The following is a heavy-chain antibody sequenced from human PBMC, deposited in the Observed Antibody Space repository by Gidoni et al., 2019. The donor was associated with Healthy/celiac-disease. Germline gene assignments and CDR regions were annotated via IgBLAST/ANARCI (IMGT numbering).Heavy chain of an antibody. CDR2: INHSGIT. V-gene: IGHV4-34*01. Sequence: QVQLQQWGGGLLKPSETLSLTCAVNGGAFRGDYWRWIRQPPGMGLEWIGEINHSGITNYHPSLKSRVTISVDTSKNQFSLKLSSVTAADTAVYYCARVRGVWRRFLYYYYMDVWGKGTTVTVSS. CDR3: ARVRGVWRRFLYYYYMDV. CDR1: GGAFRGDY. D-gene: IGHD2-8*01. J-gene: IGHJ6*03.